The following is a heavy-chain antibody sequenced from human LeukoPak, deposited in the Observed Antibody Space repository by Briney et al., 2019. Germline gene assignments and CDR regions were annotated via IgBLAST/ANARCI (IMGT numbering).Heavy chain of an antibody. CDR3: ARIYDYYYMDV. J-gene: IGHJ6*03. CDR1: GFTFSSNW. CDR2: INSDGSSI. D-gene: IGHD5-12*01. Sequence: PGGSLRLSCAASGFTFSSNWMHWVRQAPGKGLVWVSRINSDGSSISYADSVKGRFTISRDNAKNTLYLQMNSLRAEDTAVYYCARIYDYYYMDVWGKGTTVTISS. V-gene: IGHV3-74*01.